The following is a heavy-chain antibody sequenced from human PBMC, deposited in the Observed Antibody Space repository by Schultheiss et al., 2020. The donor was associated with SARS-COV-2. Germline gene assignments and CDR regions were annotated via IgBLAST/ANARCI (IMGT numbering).Heavy chain of an antibody. CDR3: ARGGGSYLYWFDP. D-gene: IGHD1-26*01. CDR2: IYHSGST. J-gene: IGHJ5*01. CDR1: GGSFSGYY. Sequence: SETLSLTCAVYGGSFSGYYWSWIRQPPGKGLEWIGEIYHSGSTYYNPSLKSRVTISVDTSKNQFSLKLSSVTAADTAVYYCARGGGSYLYWFDPWGQGTTVTVSS. V-gene: IGHV4-34*01.